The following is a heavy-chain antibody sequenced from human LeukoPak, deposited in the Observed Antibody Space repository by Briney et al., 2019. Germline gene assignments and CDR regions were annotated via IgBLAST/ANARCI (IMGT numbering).Heavy chain of an antibody. D-gene: IGHD1/OR15-1a*01. CDR2: INHSGST. V-gene: IGHV4-34*01. Sequence: PSETLSLTCAVYGGSFSGYYWSWIRQPPGKGLEWIGEINHSGSTNYNPSLKSRVTISVDTSKNQFSLKLSSVTAADTAVYYCARRRGLRAGTPFDPWGQGTLVTVSS. CDR1: GGSFSGYY. CDR3: ARRRGLRAGTPFDP. J-gene: IGHJ5*02.